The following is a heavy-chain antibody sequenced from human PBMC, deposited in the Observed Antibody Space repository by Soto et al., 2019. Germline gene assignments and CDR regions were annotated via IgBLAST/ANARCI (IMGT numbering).Heavy chain of an antibody. V-gene: IGHV3-23*01. CDR2: VSGNGGTT. CDR3: AKGKAHTLFGVDTLFDY. J-gene: IGHJ4*02. Sequence: EVQLLESGGGLVQPGGSLRLSCAASGFPFGSHAMSWVRQAPGKGLEWFSLVSGNGGTTNYADSVKGRFTISRDNSQKTLYLQMNSLRAEDTAIYYCAKGKAHTLFGVDTLFDYWGQGTLVTVSS. D-gene: IGHD3-3*01. CDR1: GFPFGSHA.